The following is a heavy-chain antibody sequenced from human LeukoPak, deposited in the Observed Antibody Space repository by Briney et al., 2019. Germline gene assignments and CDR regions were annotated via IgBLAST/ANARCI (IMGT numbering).Heavy chain of an antibody. V-gene: IGHV4-30-2*01. CDR3: ARQAYCGGDCEEGAFDI. CDR1: GGALSSGGYY. CDR2: IYHSGTP. D-gene: IGHD2-21*02. Sequence: SQTLSLTCTVSGGALSSGGYYWTWIRQPPGKGLEWIGNIYHSGTPYYNPSLKSRVTISVDTSKNQFSLKLSSVTAADTAVYYCARQAYCGGDCEEGAFDIWGQGTMVTVSS. J-gene: IGHJ3*02.